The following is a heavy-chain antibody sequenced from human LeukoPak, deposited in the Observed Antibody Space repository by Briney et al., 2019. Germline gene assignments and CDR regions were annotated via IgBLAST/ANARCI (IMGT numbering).Heavy chain of an antibody. CDR1: GGSFSGYY. V-gene: IGHV4-34*01. Sequence: SETLSLTCAVYGGSFSGYYWSWIRQPPGKGLEWIGEINHSGSTNYNPSLKSRVTISVDTSKNQFSLKLSSVTAADTAVYYCARDLYRGYFDLWGRGTLVTVSS. D-gene: IGHD2-8*01. CDR3: ARDLYRGYFDL. CDR2: INHSGST. J-gene: IGHJ2*01.